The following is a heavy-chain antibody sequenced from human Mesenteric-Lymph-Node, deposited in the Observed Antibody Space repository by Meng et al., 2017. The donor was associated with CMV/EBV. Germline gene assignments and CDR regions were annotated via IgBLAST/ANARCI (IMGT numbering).Heavy chain of an antibody. CDR2: ISSRSSNI. CDR1: GFTFSSYW. J-gene: IGHJ4*02. D-gene: IGHD3-3*01. V-gene: IGHV3-21*01. Sequence: GESLKISCAASGFTFSSYWMSWVRQAPGKGLEWVSSISSRSSNIYYADSVKGRFTISRDNAKNSLYLQMNSLRAEDTAVYYCARGLSDDFWSGYLPGFDYWGQGILVTVSS. CDR3: ARGLSDDFWSGYLPGFDY.